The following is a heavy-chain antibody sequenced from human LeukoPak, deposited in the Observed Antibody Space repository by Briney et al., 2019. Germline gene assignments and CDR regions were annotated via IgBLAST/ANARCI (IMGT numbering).Heavy chain of an antibody. CDR2: IKQDGSEK. CDR3: ARDERYGYNEGFDY. V-gene: IGHV3-7*05. CDR1: GFTFSSYW. D-gene: IGHD5-24*01. J-gene: IGHJ4*02. Sequence: QPGGSLRLSCAASGFTFSSYWMSWVRQAPGKGLEWVANIKQDGSEKYYVDSVKGRFTISRDNAKNSLYLQMNSLRAEDTAVYYCARDERYGYNEGFDYWGQGTLVTVSS.